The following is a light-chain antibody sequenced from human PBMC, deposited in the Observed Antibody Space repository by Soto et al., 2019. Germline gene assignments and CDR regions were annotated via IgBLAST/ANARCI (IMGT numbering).Light chain of an antibody. CDR1: SSDVGGYNY. CDR3: SSYVGTNSYV. CDR2: EVY. J-gene: IGLJ1*01. V-gene: IGLV2-8*01. Sequence: QSALTQPTSASGSPGKSVTISCTGTSSDVGGYNYVSWYQHHPGKAPKLIIYEVYKRPSGVPDRFSGSKSGNTAALTVSGLQAEDEADYYCSSYVGTNSYVFGTGTKLTVL.